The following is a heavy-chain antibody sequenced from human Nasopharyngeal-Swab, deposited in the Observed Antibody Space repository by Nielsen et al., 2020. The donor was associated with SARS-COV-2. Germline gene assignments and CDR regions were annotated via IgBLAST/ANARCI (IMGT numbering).Heavy chain of an antibody. CDR1: GLTFSDYY. J-gene: IGHJ4*02. Sequence: GGSLRLSCAASGLTFSDYYMSWIRQAPGKGLEWVSYISSSSSYTNYADSVKGRFTISRDNAKNSLYLQMNSLRAEDTAVYYCARVAWDIVVVVAAGAPDYWGQGTLVTVSS. D-gene: IGHD2-15*01. CDR2: ISSSSSYT. CDR3: ARVAWDIVVVVAAGAPDY. V-gene: IGHV3-11*05.